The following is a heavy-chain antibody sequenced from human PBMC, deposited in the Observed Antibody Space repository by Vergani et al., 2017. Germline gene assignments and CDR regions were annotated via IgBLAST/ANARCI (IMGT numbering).Heavy chain of an antibody. CDR2: IYYSGST. Sequence: QVQLQESGPGLVKPSETLSLTRTVFGGAISSYHWSWIRPPPGKGLEWIGYIYYSGSTYYNPSLKSRVTIAVDTSKNQFSLKLSSVTAADTAVFYCAGCSGGSCDGDYWGQGTLVTVSS. J-gene: IGHJ4*02. CDR3: AGCSGGSCDGDY. V-gene: IGHV4-59*06. CDR1: GGAISSYH. D-gene: IGHD2-15*01.